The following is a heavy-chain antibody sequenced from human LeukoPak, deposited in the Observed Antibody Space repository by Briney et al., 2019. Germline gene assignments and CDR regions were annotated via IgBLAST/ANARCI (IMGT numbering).Heavy chain of an antibody. CDR3: ARESASGCYYYYMDV. J-gene: IGHJ6*03. CDR1: GYTFTGYY. V-gene: IGHV1-46*01. CDR2: INPSGGST. Sequence: VASVKVSCKASGYTFTGYYMHWVRQAPGQGLEWMGIINPSGGSTSYAQKFQGRVTMTRDMSTSTVYMELSSLRSEDTAVYYCARESASGCYYYYMDVWGKGTTVTVSS. D-gene: IGHD7-27*01.